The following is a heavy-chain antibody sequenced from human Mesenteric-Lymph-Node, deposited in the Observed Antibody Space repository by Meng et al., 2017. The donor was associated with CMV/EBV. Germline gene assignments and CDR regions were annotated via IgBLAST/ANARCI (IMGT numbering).Heavy chain of an antibody. V-gene: IGHV5-51*01. D-gene: IGHD3-3*01. CDR1: GYTFTNYW. Sequence: GYTFTNYWIGWVRQMPGKGLEWMGIIHPGDSDSRYSPSFEGQVTISADKSINTAYLQWSSLKASDTAMYYCARRAGGSGYFEGWFDPWGQGTLVTVSS. CDR3: ARRAGGSGYFEGWFDP. J-gene: IGHJ5*02. CDR2: IHPGDSDS.